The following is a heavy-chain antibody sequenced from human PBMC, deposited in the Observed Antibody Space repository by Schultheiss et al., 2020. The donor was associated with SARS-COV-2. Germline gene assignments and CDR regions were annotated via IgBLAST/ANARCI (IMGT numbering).Heavy chain of an antibody. CDR2: IWYDGSNK. CDR3: TTTPGTTNYYYGMDV. J-gene: IGHJ6*02. D-gene: IGHD4-17*01. Sequence: GGSLRLSCAASGFTFSSYGMHWVRQAPGKGLEWVAVIWYDGSNKYYADSVKGRFTISRDNSKNTLYLQMNSLRAEDTAVYYCTTTPGTTNYYYGMDVWGQGTTVTVSS. CDR1: GFTFSSYG. V-gene: IGHV3-33*01.